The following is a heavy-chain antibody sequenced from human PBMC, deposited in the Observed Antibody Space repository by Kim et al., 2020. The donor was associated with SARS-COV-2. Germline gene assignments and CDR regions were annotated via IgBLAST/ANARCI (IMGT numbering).Heavy chain of an antibody. V-gene: IGHV3-23*01. J-gene: IGHJ4*02. CDR3: ARGGVTIFGVVIIQPIDY. D-gene: IGHD3-3*01. Sequence: RGRFTISRDNSKNTLYLQMNSLRAEDTAVYYCARGGVTIFGVVIIQPIDYWGQGTLVTVSS.